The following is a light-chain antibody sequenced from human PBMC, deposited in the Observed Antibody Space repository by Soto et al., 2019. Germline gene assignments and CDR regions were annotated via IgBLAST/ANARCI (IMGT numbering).Light chain of an antibody. V-gene: IGLV1-44*01. CDR3: AAWDDSLNGPV. J-gene: IGLJ2*01. CDR1: SSNIGSNT. Sequence: SVLTQPPSASGTPGQRVTISCSGSSSNIGSNTVNWYQQLPGTAPKLLIYSNNQRPSGVPDRFSGSKSGTSASLAISGLQSEHEADYYCAAWDDSLNGPVFGGGPKVTVL. CDR2: SNN.